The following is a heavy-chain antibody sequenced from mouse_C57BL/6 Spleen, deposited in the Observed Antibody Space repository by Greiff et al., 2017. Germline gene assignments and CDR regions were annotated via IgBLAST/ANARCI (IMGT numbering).Heavy chain of an antibody. CDR1: GYTFTDYY. CDR3: ARSRVDSSGN. J-gene: IGHJ2*01. Sequence: VQLQQSGPELVKPGASVKISCKASGYTFTDYYMNWVKQSHGKSLEWIGDINPNNGGTSYNQKFKGKATLTVDKSSSTAYMELRSLTSEDSAVYYCARSRVDSSGNWGQGTTLTVSS. V-gene: IGHV1-26*01. D-gene: IGHD3-2*02. CDR2: INPNNGGT.